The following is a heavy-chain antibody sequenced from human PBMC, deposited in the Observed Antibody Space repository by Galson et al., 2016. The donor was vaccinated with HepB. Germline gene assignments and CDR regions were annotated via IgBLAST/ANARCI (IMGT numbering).Heavy chain of an antibody. J-gene: IGHJ4*02. Sequence: SLRLSCAASGFSISGFGLHWVRQAPGKGLEWLALISYDGGHQYYADSVQGRFTISRDNSRNTLYLQMNSLRPEDTAVYYCARGAREFEYWGQGTLVTVSS. CDR2: ISYDGGHQ. CDR3: ARGAREFEY. V-gene: IGHV3-30*04. CDR1: GFSISGFG.